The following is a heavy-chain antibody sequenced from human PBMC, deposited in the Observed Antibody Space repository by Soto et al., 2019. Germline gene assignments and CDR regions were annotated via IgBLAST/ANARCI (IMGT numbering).Heavy chain of an antibody. J-gene: IGHJ3*01. CDR3: ARGDRGAFDL. Sequence: EVQLVESGGGLVRPGGSLRLSCAASGFTFSYYWMHWVRQAPGKGLVWVSRIHSDGSSTTYADFVKGRFIISRDNARNTGDSQMNSVRVEYTAVYFCARGDRGAFDLWGQGTVVTVSS. V-gene: IGHV3-74*01. D-gene: IGHD1-26*01. CDR1: GFTFSYYW. CDR2: IHSDGSST.